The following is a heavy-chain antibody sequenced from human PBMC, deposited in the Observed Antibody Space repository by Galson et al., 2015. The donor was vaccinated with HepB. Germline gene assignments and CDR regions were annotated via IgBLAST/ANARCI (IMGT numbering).Heavy chain of an antibody. CDR3: ARGEPIDY. J-gene: IGHJ4*02. CDR2: IYYTGIT. Sequence: ETLSLTCIVSGGSIRNYYWSWIRQPPGKGLEWIGYIYYTGITVYKPSLESRVTLPVDTSKNRVSLKLTSLTAADTAVYYCARGEPIDYWGQGTLVTVSS. CDR1: GGSIRNYY. D-gene: IGHD1-26*01. V-gene: IGHV4-59*01.